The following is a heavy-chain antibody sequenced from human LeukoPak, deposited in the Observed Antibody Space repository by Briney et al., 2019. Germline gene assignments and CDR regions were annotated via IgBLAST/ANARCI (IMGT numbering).Heavy chain of an antibody. CDR1: GFTFSSYS. Sequence: GGSLRLSCAASGFTFSSYSMNWVRQAPGKGLEWVSYISSSSSTIYYADSVKGRFTISRDNAKNSLYLQMNSLRAEDTAVYYCARVGGRYQLLSLGAFDIWGQGTMVTVSS. CDR2: ISSSSSTI. J-gene: IGHJ3*02. V-gene: IGHV3-48*01. D-gene: IGHD2-2*01. CDR3: ARVGGRYQLLSLGAFDI.